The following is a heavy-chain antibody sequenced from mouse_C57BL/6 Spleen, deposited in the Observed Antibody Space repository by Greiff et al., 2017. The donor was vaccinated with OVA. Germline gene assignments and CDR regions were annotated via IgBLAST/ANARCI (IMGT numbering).Heavy chain of an antibody. J-gene: IGHJ1*03. CDR1: GYAFTNYL. D-gene: IGHD1-1*01. Sequence: VQLQQSGAELVRPGTSVKVSCKASGYAFTNYLIAWVKQRPGQGLEWIGVINPGSGGTNYNEKFKGKATLTADKSSSTAYMQLSSLTSEDSAVYFCAREGGYGSSYGWYFDVWGTGTTVTVSS. CDR2: INPGSGGT. CDR3: AREGGYGSSYGWYFDV. V-gene: IGHV1-54*01.